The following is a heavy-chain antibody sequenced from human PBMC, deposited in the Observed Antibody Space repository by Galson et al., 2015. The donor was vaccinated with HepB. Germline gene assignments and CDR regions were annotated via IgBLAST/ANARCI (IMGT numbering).Heavy chain of an antibody. V-gene: IGHV1-18*01. CDR3: ARPMFDSSGYYYFDF. Sequence: SVKVSCKASGGTFSSYTVTWVRQAPGQGLEWMGWISVYNGNTNYAQSFQGRVTMTTDTSTSTAYMELRSLRSDDTAVYYCARPMFDSSGYYYFDFWGQGTLVTVSS. J-gene: IGHJ4*02. CDR1: GGTFSSYT. CDR2: ISVYNGNT. D-gene: IGHD3-22*01.